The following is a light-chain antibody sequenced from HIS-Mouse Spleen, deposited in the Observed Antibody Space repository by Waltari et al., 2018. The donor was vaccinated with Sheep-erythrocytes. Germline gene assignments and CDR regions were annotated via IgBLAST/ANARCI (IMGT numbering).Light chain of an antibody. CDR3: CSYAGSSTPWV. CDR2: EGS. V-gene: IGLV2-11*02. J-gene: IGLJ3*02. CDR1: SSDVGGENY. Sequence: QSALTQPRSVSGSPGQSVTIPCTGTSSDVGGENYVPWYQQHPGKAPKLMIYEGSKRPSGVSNRFSGSKSGNTASLTISGLQAEDEADYYCCSYAGSSTPWVFGGGTKLTVL.